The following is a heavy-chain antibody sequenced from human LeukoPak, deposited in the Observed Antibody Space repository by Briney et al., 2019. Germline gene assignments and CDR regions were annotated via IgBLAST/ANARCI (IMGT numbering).Heavy chain of an antibody. J-gene: IGHJ4*02. CDR1: GYTFTGYY. D-gene: IGHD4-23*01. CDR2: INPNSGGT. Sequence: ASVKVSCKASGYTFTGYYMHWVRQAPGQGLEWMGWINPNSGGTNYAQKFQGRVTMTRDTSISTAYMELRSLRSDDTAVYYCARDLGGRTVVTTDFWGQGTLVTVSS. V-gene: IGHV1-2*02. CDR3: ARDLGGRTVVTTDF.